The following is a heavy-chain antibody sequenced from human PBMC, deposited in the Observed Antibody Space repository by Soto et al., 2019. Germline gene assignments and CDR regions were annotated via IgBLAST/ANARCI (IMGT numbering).Heavy chain of an antibody. J-gene: IGHJ4*02. V-gene: IGHV3-23*01. CDR2: ISGSGYST. D-gene: IGHD4-4*01. Sequence: GGSLRLSCAASVIPFSTYAMRLVRRAPGKGLECFSTISGSGYSTYNADSVKGRLTISRENSKNTLYLQINSLRAEDTAVYYCARALVYSNTKAYYFEFVGQGSVVTVSS. CDR1: VIPFSTYA. CDR3: ARALVYSNTKAYYFEF.